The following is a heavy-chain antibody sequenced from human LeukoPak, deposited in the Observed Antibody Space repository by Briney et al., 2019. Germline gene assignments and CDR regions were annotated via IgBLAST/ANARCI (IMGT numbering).Heavy chain of an antibody. CDR1: EITFSNYA. CDR2: IGRSGSPT. J-gene: IGHJ3*01. Sequence: PGGSLRLSCAASEITFSNYAISWVRQAPGKGLEWVAAIGRSGSPTYYADSVKGRFTTSRDTSKNTLFLEMNSLRAEDTAVYYCAKVDPSVLGAFDVWGQGTMVTVSS. D-gene: IGHD5-12*01. CDR3: AKVDPSVLGAFDV. V-gene: IGHV3-23*05.